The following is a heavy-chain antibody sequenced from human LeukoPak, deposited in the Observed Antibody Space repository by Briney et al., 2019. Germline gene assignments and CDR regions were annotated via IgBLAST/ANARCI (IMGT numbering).Heavy chain of an antibody. Sequence: SSETLSLTCDVSGYSINFGHLWGWIRQPPGKGLEWIASINHSGRTYYTPSLKSRVTISVDTLKNQFSLKVTSVTAEDTAMCFCARESSAVAHTMMRDWLDPWGQGTLVTVSS. CDR3: ARESSAVAHTMMRDWLDP. D-gene: IGHD3-22*01. V-gene: IGHV4-38-2*02. J-gene: IGHJ5*02. CDR2: INHSGRT. CDR1: GYSINFGHL.